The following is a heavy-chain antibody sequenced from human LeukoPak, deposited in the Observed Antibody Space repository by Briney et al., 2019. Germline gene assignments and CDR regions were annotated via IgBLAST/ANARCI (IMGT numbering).Heavy chain of an antibody. D-gene: IGHD3-10*01. J-gene: IGHJ5*02. V-gene: IGHV1-2*02. CDR2: SNPNNGGT. Sequence: ASVKVSCKASGYTFTDYYMHWVRQAPGQGLEWMGWSNPNNGGTNYAQSFQDRVTMTSDTSISTAYMELSRLRFDDTAFYYCARTRGRVLWDPFDPWGQGTLVTVSS. CDR3: ARTRGRVLWDPFDP. CDR1: GYTFTDYY.